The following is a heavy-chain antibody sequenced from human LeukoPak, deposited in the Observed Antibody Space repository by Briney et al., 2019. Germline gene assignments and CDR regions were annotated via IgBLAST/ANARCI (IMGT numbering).Heavy chain of an antibody. J-gene: IGHJ6*02. CDR3: ARDFFDYGGSNCSGGSCYYYYGMDV. V-gene: IGHV3-30*04. CDR1: GFTFSSYA. D-gene: IGHD2-15*01. CDR2: ISYDGSNK. Sequence: GGPLRLSCAASGFTFSSYAMHWVRQAPGKGLEWVAVISYDGSNKYYADSVKGRFTISRDNSKNTLYLQMNSLRAEDTAVYYCARDFFDYGGSNCSGGSCYYYYGMDVWGQGTTVTVSS.